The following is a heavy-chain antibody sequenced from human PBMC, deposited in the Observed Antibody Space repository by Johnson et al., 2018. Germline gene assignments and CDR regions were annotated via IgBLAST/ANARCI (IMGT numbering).Heavy chain of an antibody. CDR2: MNPNSGNT. D-gene: IGHD3-3*01. CDR3: ARGRIVSWSRIGYMGY. CDR1: GYTFTTYD. J-gene: IGHJ4*02. V-gene: IGHV1-8*01. Sequence: VQLVQSGAEVKKPGASXKVSCKASGYTFTTYDIDWVRQATGQGLEWMGWMNPNSGNTGYAEKFQGRVTMTRDTSTSTAYMELTGLRSEDTAVYYCARGRIVSWSRIGYMGYWGQGTLVTVST.